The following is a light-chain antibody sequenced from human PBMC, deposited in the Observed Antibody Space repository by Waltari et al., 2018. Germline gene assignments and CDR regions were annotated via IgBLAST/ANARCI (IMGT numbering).Light chain of an antibody. CDR3: QQYDHMPIT. J-gene: IGKJ5*01. CDR1: QDIAND. CDR2: DAS. Sequence: TCQASQDIANDLGWYQKKPGKAPKRLIYDASTLATGVPSRFSGRGAGTDFTLIITGLQPEDVATYYCQQYDHMPITFGQGTRAEIE. V-gene: IGKV1-33*01.